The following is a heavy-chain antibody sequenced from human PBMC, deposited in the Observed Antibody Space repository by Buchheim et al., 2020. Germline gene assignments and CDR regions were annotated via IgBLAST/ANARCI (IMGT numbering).Heavy chain of an antibody. Sequence: QVQLVESGGGVVQPGRSLRLSCAASGFTFSSYGMHWVRQAPGKGLEWVAVIWYDGSNKYYADSVKGRFTISRDNSKNTLYRHMISLRAVDSTVYYWAIDRDMTTVTTAWFGPWGQRTL. V-gene: IGHV3-33*01. CDR3: AIDRDMTTVTTAWFGP. D-gene: IGHD4-11*01. CDR2: IWYDGSNK. CDR1: GFTFSSYG. J-gene: IGHJ5*02.